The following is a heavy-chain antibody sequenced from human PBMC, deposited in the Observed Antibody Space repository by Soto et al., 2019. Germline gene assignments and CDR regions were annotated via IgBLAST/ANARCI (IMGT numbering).Heavy chain of an antibody. CDR1: GFIFGSYA. Sequence: SVRLSCAASGFIFGSYAMNWVRQVPGKGPEWVAVLSTDGSTPYYADSVRGRFTISRDNSKSILFLQMNSLRPEDTAIYFCAKSYDLWSPYLSFGDQRDPWGQGTLVTVSS. V-gene: IGHV3-30*16. D-gene: IGHD3-3*01. J-gene: IGHJ5*02. CDR2: LSTDGSTP. CDR3: AKSYDLWSPYLSFGDQRDP.